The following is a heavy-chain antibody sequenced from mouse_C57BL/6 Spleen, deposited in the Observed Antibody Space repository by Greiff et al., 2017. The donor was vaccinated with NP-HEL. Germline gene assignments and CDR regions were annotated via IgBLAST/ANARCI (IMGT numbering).Heavy chain of an antibody. Sequence: QVQLQQPGAELVRPGSSVKLSCKASGYTFTSYWMHWVKQRPIQGLEWIGNIDPSDSETHYNQKFKDKATLTVDKSSSTAYMQLSSLTSEDSAVYYCATLYYYAMDYWGQGTSVTVSS. CDR1: GYTFTSYW. V-gene: IGHV1-52*01. CDR2: IDPSDSET. CDR3: ATLYYYAMDY. J-gene: IGHJ4*01.